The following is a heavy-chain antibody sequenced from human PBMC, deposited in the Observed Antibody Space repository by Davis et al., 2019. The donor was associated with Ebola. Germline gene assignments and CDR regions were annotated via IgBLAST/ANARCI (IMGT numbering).Heavy chain of an antibody. CDR1: GFSLSTSGVG. CDR2: IYWDDDK. J-gene: IGHJ4*02. D-gene: IGHD6-6*01. CDR3: ARIGIAARVPLYYFDY. Sequence: SGPTLVKPTQTLTLTCTFSGFSLSTSGVGVGWIRQPPGKALEWLALIYWDDDKRYRPSLKSRLTISKDTSKSQVVLTMTNMDPVDTATYYCARIGIAARVPLYYFDYWGQGTLVTVFS. V-gene: IGHV2-5*02.